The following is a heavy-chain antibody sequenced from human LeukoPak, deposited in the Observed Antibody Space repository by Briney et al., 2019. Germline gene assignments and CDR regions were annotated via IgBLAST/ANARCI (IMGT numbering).Heavy chain of an antibody. CDR1: GFNFNDAY. CDR3: TARVVTTNAF. CDR2: VKTIRDGGTT. Sequence: GGSLRLSCLGSGFNFNDAYMNWVRQAPGKGLEWVGRVKTIRDGGTTDGTAPVKGRFTISRDDSKRTVYLQMNSLKTEDTAVYFCTARVVTTNAFWGQGTLVTVSS. J-gene: IGHJ4*02. V-gene: IGHV3-15*01. D-gene: IGHD2-21*02.